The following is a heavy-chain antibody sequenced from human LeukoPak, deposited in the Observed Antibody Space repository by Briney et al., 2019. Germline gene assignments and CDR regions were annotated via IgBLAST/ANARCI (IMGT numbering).Heavy chain of an antibody. CDR1: GYTFTSYA. J-gene: IGHJ4*02. D-gene: IGHD5-18*01. V-gene: IGHV1-2*02. Sequence: ASVKVSCKASGYTFTSYAMNWVRQAPGQGLEWMGWINPNSGDANYPQKFQGRLTMTRDTSIGTVYMEMSSLRLDDTAVYFCARDKGSGYLPFDFWGQGTLVTVSS. CDR2: INPNSGDA. CDR3: ARDKGSGYLPFDF.